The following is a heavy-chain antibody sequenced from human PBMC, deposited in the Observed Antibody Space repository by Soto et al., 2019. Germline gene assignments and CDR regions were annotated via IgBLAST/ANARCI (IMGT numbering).Heavy chain of an antibody. V-gene: IGHV4-34*01. Sequence: PSETLSLTCAVYGGSFSGQYWSWIRQPPGKGLEWIGSIYYSGSTYYNPSLKSRVTVSVDTSKNQFSLKLSSVTAADTAVYYCARHPSDFWFDPWGQGTLVTVSS. D-gene: IGHD2-21*02. CDR3: ARHPSDFWFDP. CDR1: GGSFSGQY. J-gene: IGHJ5*02. CDR2: IYYSGST.